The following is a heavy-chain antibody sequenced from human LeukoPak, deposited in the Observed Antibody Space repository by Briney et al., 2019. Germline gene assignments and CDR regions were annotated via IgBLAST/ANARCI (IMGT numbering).Heavy chain of an antibody. J-gene: IGHJ5*01. CDR3: ARGDVVRGVSWFDS. CDR1: GYTFTSYW. CDR2: IYPGDSDT. Sequence: GESLKISCQGSGYTFTSYWIGWVRQMPVRGLEWMGSIYPGDSDTKYSPSLQGQVTISVDKSTNTAYLQWTSLKASDTAMYYCARGDVVRGVSWFDSWGQGALVTVSS. D-gene: IGHD2-21*02. V-gene: IGHV5-51*01.